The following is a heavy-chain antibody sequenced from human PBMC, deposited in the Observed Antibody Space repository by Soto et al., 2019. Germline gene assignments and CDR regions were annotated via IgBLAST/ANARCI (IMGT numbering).Heavy chain of an antibody. CDR2: ITSKSAGATT. Sequence: EAQLVESGGGLVTPGASLRLSCVASGFTFSNAWMSWVRQVPGKGLEWIGRITSKSAGATTAYAAPVTGRFTVSRDDLKNTLYLQVNSLKNEDTGIYYCYTEHTLFMAHWGQGTLVTVSS. CDR1: GFTFSNAW. CDR3: YTEHTLFMAH. J-gene: IGHJ4*02. V-gene: IGHV3-15*01.